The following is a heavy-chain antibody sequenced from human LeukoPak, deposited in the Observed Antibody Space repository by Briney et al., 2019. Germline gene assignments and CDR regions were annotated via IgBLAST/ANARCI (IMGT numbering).Heavy chain of an antibody. CDR2: IYYSGIT. V-gene: IGHV4-59*01. CDR3: ARALLWFGEFPPHYMDV. J-gene: IGHJ6*03. Sequence: PSETLSLTCTVSGRSISSYYWSWIRQPPGKGLEWIGYIYYSGITNYNPSLKSRVTISVGTSKNQFSLKLSSVTAADTAVYYCARALLWFGEFPPHYMDVWGKGTTVTVSS. CDR1: GRSISSYY. D-gene: IGHD3-10*01.